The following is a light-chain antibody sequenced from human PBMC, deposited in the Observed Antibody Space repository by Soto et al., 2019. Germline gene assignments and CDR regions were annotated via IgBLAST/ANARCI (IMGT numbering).Light chain of an antibody. CDR3: QETYRSPVT. J-gene: IGKJ2*01. CDR2: AAS. CDR1: QSIASY. Sequence: DVQMTQSPSSLSASVGDGVTITCRASQSIASYLNWYQQTPGKAPKLLIYAASNLESGVPSRFSGSGSETDFTLTISSLQPEDFATYYCQETYRSPVTFGQGTKVEIK. V-gene: IGKV1-39*01.